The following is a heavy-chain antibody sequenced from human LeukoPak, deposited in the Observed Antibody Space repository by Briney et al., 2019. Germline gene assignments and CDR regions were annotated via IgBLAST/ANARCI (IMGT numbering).Heavy chain of an antibody. CDR3: ARYCSGGSCYNYYYGMDV. CDR1: GFTFSSYE. Sequence: GGSLRLSCAASGFTFSSYEMNWVRQAPGKGLEWVSYISSSGSTIYYADSVKGRFTISRDNAKNSLYLQMNSLRAEDTAVYYCARYCSGGSCYNYYYGMDVWGKGTPVTVSS. V-gene: IGHV3-48*03. J-gene: IGHJ6*04. D-gene: IGHD2-15*01. CDR2: ISSSGSTI.